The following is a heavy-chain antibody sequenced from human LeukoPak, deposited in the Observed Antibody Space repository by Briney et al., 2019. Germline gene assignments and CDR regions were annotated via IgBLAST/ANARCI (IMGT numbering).Heavy chain of an antibody. J-gene: IGHJ3*02. V-gene: IGHV4-59*01. Sequence: SETLSLTCAVYGGSFSGYYWSWIRQPPGKGLEWIGYIYYSGSTNYNPSLKSRVTISVDTSKNQFSLKLSSVTAADTAVYYCARERTGTTVGYAFDIWGQGTMVTVSS. CDR3: ARERTGTTVGYAFDI. CDR1: GGSFSGYY. CDR2: IYYSGST. D-gene: IGHD1-7*01.